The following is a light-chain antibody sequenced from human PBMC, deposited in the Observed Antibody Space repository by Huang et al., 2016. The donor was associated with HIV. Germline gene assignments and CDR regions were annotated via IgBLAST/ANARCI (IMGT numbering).Light chain of an antibody. V-gene: IGKV1-27*01. CDR1: QDIGSF. CDR2: GAY. Sequence: DIQMTQSPSSLSASPGVRVTLSCRANQDIGSFLAWYQHKPGGVPRLLIYGAYTLQSGVPSRFSGRGSGTDITLTITSFQPDDVATYYCQRYDSAPRAFGQGTKVEI. CDR3: QRYDSAPRA. J-gene: IGKJ1*01.